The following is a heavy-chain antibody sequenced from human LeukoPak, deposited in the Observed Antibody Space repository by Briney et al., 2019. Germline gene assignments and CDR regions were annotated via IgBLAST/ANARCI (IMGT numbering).Heavy chain of an antibody. CDR1: GFTFSDYG. CDR2: LRYDGTNE. Sequence: GGSLRLSCAASGFTFSDYGMHWVRQAPGKGLEWVAFLRYDGTNECYSDSVRGRFSISRDNSKNTVYLQMNRLRAEDTAVYYCAKDRISLGELLSSLEYWGQGILVTVSS. V-gene: IGHV3-30*02. D-gene: IGHD3-10*01. J-gene: IGHJ4*02. CDR3: AKDRISLGELLSSLEY.